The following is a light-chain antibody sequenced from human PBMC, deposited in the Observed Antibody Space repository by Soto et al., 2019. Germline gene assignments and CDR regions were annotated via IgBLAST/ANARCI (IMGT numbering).Light chain of an antibody. CDR1: QSVANY. CDR3: QQRSNWPLT. J-gene: IGKJ4*01. V-gene: IGKV3-11*01. Sequence: EIVLTQSPATLSLSPGERATLSCRAGQSVANYLAWYQQRPGQAPRLLIYDASNRATGIPARFRGSGSGTDFTLTISSLEPEDFAVYYCQQRSNWPLTFGGGTKVEIK. CDR2: DAS.